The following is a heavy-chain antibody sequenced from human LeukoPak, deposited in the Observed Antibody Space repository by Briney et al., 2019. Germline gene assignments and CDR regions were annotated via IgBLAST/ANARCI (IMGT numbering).Heavy chain of an antibody. CDR1: GFSFSTHS. CDR3: AGDGVGVLPGDAFDI. V-gene: IGHV3-48*04. CDR2: INLDGTDI. J-gene: IGHJ3*02. D-gene: IGHD1-26*01. Sequence: QSGGSLRLSCAASGFSFSTHSMNWVRQAPGKGLEWISFINLDGTDIHYGESVKGQFTISRDNAKNSLYLQMHTLRAEDTAVYYCAGDGVGVLPGDAFDIWSQGTMVTVSS.